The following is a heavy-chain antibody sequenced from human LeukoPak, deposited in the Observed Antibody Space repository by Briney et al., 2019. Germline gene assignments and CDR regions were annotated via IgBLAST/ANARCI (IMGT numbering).Heavy chain of an antibody. Sequence: PGGPLRFSCAASGFTFDDYGMHWVRQAPGKGLEWVSGISWNSGSLGYADSVKGRFTISRDNTKNSLYLQMNSLRADDTALYYCAKGRSPSYDSRQGWIDPWGQGTLVTVSS. V-gene: IGHV3-9*01. J-gene: IGHJ5*02. CDR1: GFTFDDYG. CDR2: ISWNSGSL. D-gene: IGHD3-22*01. CDR3: AKGRSPSYDSRQGWIDP.